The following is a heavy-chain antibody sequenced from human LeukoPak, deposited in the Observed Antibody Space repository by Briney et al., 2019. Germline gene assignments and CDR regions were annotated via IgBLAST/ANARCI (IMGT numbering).Heavy chain of an antibody. CDR1: GYSFPIYW. CDR2: IYSGDSNV. J-gene: IGHJ5*02. D-gene: IGHD3-16*01. V-gene: IGHV5-51*01. Sequence: GESLKISCKGSGYSFPIYWIAWVRQMPGKGLEWMGIIYSGDSNVRYSPSFQGQVTISADKSVTTAYLQWSSLKASDTAMYFCARGRSGQVAGPFDNWFDPWGQGTLVTVSS. CDR3: ARGRSGQVAGPFDNWFDP.